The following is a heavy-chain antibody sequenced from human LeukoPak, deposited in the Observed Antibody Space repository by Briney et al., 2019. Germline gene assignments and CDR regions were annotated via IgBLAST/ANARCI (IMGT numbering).Heavy chain of an antibody. CDR1: GYSINNYW. CDR2: IYPADSDI. V-gene: IGHV5-51*01. D-gene: IGHD2-15*01. J-gene: IGHJ5*02. CDR3: ARQEYCSGGSCYTWFDP. Sequence: GESLKISSKGSGYSINNYWIGWGRQMPGKGLEWMGIIYPADSDIRYSPSFQGQVTISADKSISTAYLQWSSLKASDTAMYYCARQEYCSGGSCYTWFDPWGQGTLVTVSS.